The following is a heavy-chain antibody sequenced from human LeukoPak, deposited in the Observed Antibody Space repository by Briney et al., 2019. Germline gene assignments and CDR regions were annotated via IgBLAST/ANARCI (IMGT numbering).Heavy chain of an antibody. J-gene: IGHJ6*03. D-gene: IGHD6-13*01. Sequence: SVKVSCKASGGTFSSYAISWVRQAPGQGLEWMGRIIPIFGTANYAQKFQGRVTITTDESTSTAYMELSSLRSEDTAVYYCARDRHIAAAVYYYYMDVWGKGTPVTVSS. CDR1: GGTFSSYA. CDR2: IIPIFGTA. V-gene: IGHV1-69*05. CDR3: ARDRHIAAAVYYYYMDV.